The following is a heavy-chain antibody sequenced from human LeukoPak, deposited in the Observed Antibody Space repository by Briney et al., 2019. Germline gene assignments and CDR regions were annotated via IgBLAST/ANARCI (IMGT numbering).Heavy chain of an antibody. V-gene: IGHV4-34*01. CDR1: GGSFSGYY. D-gene: IGHD5-18*01. CDR3: ARGDGSGYSYGTIDY. Sequence: SETLSLTCAVYGGSFSGYYWSWIRQPPGKGLEWIGYIYHSGSTYYNPSLKSRVTISVDRSKNQFSLKLSSVTAADTAVYYCARGDGSGYSYGTIDYWGQGTLVTVSS. J-gene: IGHJ4*02. CDR2: IYHSGST.